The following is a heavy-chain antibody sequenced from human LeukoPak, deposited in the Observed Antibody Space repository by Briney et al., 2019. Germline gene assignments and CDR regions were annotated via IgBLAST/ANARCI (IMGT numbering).Heavy chain of an antibody. CDR1: GGSISSGDYY. D-gene: IGHD5-18*01. V-gene: IGHV4-30-4*02. Sequence: SDTLSLTCTVSGGSISSGDYYWSWIRQPPGKGLEWIGYIYYSGSTYYNPSLKSRVTISVDTSKNQFSLKLSSVTAADTAVYYCAREALRWSGYSYGDAFDIWGQGTMVTVSS. CDR2: IYYSGST. J-gene: IGHJ3*02. CDR3: AREALRWSGYSYGDAFDI.